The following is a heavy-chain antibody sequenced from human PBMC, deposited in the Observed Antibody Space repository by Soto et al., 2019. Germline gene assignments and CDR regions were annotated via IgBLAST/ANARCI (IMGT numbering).Heavy chain of an antibody. D-gene: IGHD6-13*01. Sequence: EVQVVESGGGIVQPGGSLRLSCAASGFTFSSHWMHWVRQVPGKGPLWVSRIKSDGTVTSYADSVKGRFTISRDNAKKTMYLQMNSLRAEETDVYYCARGSVAAAAIDTRIYGFDLCGQVTMVTVSS. CDR3: ARGSVAAAAIDTRIYGFDL. J-gene: IGHJ3*01. V-gene: IGHV3-74*01. CDR2: IKSDGTVT. CDR1: GFTFSSHW.